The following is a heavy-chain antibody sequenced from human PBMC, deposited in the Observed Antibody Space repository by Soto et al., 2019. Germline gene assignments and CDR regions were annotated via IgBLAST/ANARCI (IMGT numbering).Heavy chain of an antibody. J-gene: IGHJ1*01. CDR2: IYPGDSDT. D-gene: IGHD2-15*01. V-gene: IGHV5-51*01. CDR3: ARVCSGGSCYSANLKH. Sequence: LKISCKGSGYSFTSYWIGWVRQMPGKGLEWMGIIYPGDSDTRYSPSFQGQVTISADKSISTAYLQWSSLKASDTAMYYCARVCSGGSCYSANLKHWGQGTMVTVSS. CDR1: GYSFTSYW.